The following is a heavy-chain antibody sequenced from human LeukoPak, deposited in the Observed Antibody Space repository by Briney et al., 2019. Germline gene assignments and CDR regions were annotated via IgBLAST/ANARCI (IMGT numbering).Heavy chain of an antibody. J-gene: IGHJ3*01. CDR1: GFTFTGYY. CDR2: INPNNGDT. V-gene: IGHV1-2*02. Sequence: ASVKVSCKASGFTFTGYYIHWVRQAPGQGLEWMGWINPNNGDTNYAQKFQGRVTMTRDTSTSTVYMELSSLRSEDTAIYYCARIRDGYNDAYDLWGQGTVVTVPS. CDR3: ARIRDGYNDAYDL. D-gene: IGHD5-24*01.